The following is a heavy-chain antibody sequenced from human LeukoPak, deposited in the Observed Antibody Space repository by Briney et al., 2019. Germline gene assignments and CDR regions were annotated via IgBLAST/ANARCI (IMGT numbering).Heavy chain of an antibody. V-gene: IGHV1-46*01. Sequence: GASVKVSCKTSGYTFTSYDINWVRQAPGQGLEWMGIINPSGGSTNYAQKFQGRVTMTRDTSTSTVYLELSSLRSEDTAVYYCTRGGEYSASPGVYWGQGTLVTVSS. CDR1: GYTFTSYD. CDR3: TRGGEYSASPGVY. CDR2: INPSGGST. J-gene: IGHJ4*02. D-gene: IGHD6-6*01.